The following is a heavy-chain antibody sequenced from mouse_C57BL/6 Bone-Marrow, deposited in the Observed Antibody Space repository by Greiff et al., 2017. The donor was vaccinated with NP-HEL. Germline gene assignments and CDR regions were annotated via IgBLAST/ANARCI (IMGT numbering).Heavy chain of an antibody. J-gene: IGHJ2*01. D-gene: IGHD2-1*01. Sequence: EVQLVESGGDLVKPGGSLKLSCAASGFTFSSYGMSWVRQTPDKRLEWVATISSGGSYTYYPDSVKGRFTISRDNAKNTLYLQMSSLKSEDTAMYYCARRALYFGYFDYWGQGTTLTVSS. CDR2: ISSGGSYT. CDR3: ARRALYFGYFDY. V-gene: IGHV5-6*01. CDR1: GFTFSSYG.